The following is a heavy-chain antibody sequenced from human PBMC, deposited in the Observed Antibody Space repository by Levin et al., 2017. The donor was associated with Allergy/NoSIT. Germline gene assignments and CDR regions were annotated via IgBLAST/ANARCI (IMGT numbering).Heavy chain of an antibody. J-gene: IGHJ4*02. CDR3: ARVVGIAVTDY. V-gene: IGHV3-21*01. CDR2: ISSSSSYI. Sequence: GGSLRLSCAASGFTFSSYTMSWVRQAPGKGLEWVSSISSSSSYIYYADSVKGRFTISRDNAKNSLYLQMNSLRAEDTAVYYCARVVGIAVTDYWGQGTPVTVSS. D-gene: IGHD6-19*01. CDR1: GFTFSSYT.